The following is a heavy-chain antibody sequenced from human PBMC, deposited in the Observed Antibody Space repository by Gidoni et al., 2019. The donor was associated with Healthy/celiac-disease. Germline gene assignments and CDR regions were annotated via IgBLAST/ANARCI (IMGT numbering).Heavy chain of an antibody. CDR2: ISGSGGHT. D-gene: IGHD3-22*01. Sequence: EVQVLESGGGLVQPGGSLKLSCAASGLTFNSYAMNWARQAPGKGLEWVADISGSGGHTNYADSVKGRFTISRDNSKNTLYLQMNSLRAEDTAVYYCAKEPSLSSGYHLDFWGQGILVTVSS. V-gene: IGHV3-23*01. CDR3: AKEPSLSSGYHLDF. J-gene: IGHJ4*02. CDR1: GLTFNSYA.